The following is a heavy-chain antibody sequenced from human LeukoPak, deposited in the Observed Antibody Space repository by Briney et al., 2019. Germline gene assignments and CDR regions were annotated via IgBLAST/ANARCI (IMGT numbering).Heavy chain of an antibody. J-gene: IGHJ4*02. Sequence: SETLSLTCTVSGASIRANHHYWAWVRQPPGKGLEWIGEINHSGSTNYNPSLKSRVTISVDTSKNQFSLKLSSVTAADTAVYYCARYDSSSWPIDYWGQGTLVTVSS. CDR1: GASIRANHHY. CDR2: INHSGST. V-gene: IGHV4-39*07. CDR3: ARYDSSSWPIDY. D-gene: IGHD6-13*01.